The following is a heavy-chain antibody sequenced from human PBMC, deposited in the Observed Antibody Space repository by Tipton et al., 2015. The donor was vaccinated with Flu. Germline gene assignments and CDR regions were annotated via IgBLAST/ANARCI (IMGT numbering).Heavy chain of an antibody. D-gene: IGHD4-23*01. V-gene: IGHV4-39*07. J-gene: IGHJ4*02. CDR1: GDSIRTSGHY. Sequence: TLSLTCNVSGDSIRTSGHYWGWIRQSPGKGLAWIASMPYSGSPYYNPSLRSRLTTRVDTSRNQFSLKLSSVTAADTAVYYRATEYRGGGNRYYLDYWGQGTLVTVSS. CDR3: ATEYRGGGNRYYLDY. CDR2: MPYSGSP.